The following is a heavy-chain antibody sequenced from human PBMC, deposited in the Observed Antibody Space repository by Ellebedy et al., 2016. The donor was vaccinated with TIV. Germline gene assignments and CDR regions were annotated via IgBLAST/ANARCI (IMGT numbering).Heavy chain of an antibody. CDR3: ARAFLGHAFGWNDY. D-gene: IGHD1-1*01. V-gene: IGHV4-4*02. J-gene: IGHJ4*02. Sequence: SETLSLXXAVSGASITTSHWWNWVRQSPEKGLEWIGEIFHSGSTNYNPSLKSRVTISVDNSKNQFSLRLTSVTAADTAVYYCARAFLGHAFGWNDYWGQGTLVTVSS. CDR2: IFHSGST. CDR1: GASITTSHW.